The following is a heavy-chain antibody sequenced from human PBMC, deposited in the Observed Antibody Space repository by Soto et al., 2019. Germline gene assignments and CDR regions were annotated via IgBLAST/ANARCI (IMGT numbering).Heavy chain of an antibody. CDR3: ARRVYSGSGRDYFDY. Sequence: SETLSLTCSVSGGSISSSSYFWAWIRQPPGKGLEWLATIYYSGTTYYNPSLKSRLTISVDTSKKQFSLRLRSVTAADTAVYYCARRVYSGSGRDYFDYWGQGSLVTVSS. CDR2: IYYSGTT. J-gene: IGHJ4*02. D-gene: IGHD1-26*01. V-gene: IGHV4-39*01. CDR1: GGSISSSSYF.